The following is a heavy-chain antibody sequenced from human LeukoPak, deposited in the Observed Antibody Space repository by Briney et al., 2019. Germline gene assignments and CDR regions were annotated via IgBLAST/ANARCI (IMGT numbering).Heavy chain of an antibody. Sequence: SETLSLTCAVSGYSISSGYYWGWIRQPPGRRLEWIGSIYHSGSTYYNPSLKSRVTISVDTSKNQFSLKLCSVTAADTAVYYCARHYDILTGYYYWGQGTLVTVSS. CDR3: ARHYDILTGYYY. CDR2: IYHSGST. D-gene: IGHD3-9*01. J-gene: IGHJ4*02. V-gene: IGHV4-38-2*01. CDR1: GYSISSGYY.